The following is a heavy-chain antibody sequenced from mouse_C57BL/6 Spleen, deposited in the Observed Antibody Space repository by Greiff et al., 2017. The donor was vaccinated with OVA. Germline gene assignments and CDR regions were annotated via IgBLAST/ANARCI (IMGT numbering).Heavy chain of an antibody. CDR2: IYPRDGST. J-gene: IGHJ2*01. V-gene: IGHV1-78*01. CDR1: GYTFTDHT. Sequence: QVQLKESDAELVKPGASVKISCKVSGYTFTDHTIHWMKQRPEQGLEWIGYIYPRDGSTKYNEKFKGKATLTADKSSSTAYMQLNSLTSEDSAVYFCARRGIYYGNYAYFDDWGQGTTLTVSS. CDR3: ARRGIYYGNYAYFDD. D-gene: IGHD2-1*01.